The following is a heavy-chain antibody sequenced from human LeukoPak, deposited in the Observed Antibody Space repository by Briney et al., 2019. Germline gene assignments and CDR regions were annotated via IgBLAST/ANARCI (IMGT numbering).Heavy chain of an antibody. D-gene: IGHD3-22*01. CDR2: IYYSGTT. J-gene: IGHJ5*02. CDR1: GGSISSSGYY. Sequence: SETLSLTRTVSGGSISSSGYYWSWIRQPPGKGLEWIGSIYYSGTTYYNPSLKSRVTISVDTSKNQFSLKLRSVTAADTAVYHCARKGYDTSGKWFDPWGQGTLVTVSS. V-gene: IGHV4-39*01. CDR3: ARKGYDTSGKWFDP.